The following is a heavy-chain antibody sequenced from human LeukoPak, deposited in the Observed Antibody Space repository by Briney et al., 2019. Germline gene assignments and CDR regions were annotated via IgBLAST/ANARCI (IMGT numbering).Heavy chain of an antibody. D-gene: IGHD3-10*01. CDR1: GGTFSSYA. CDR3: ARHYYGSGSQTNNWFDP. Sequence: GASVKVSCKASGGTFSSYAISWVRQAPGQGLKWMGGIIPIFGTANYAQKFQGRVTITADKSTSTAYMELSSLRSEDTAVYYCARHYYGSGSQTNNWFDPWGQGTLVTVSS. V-gene: IGHV1-69*06. J-gene: IGHJ5*02. CDR2: IIPIFGTA.